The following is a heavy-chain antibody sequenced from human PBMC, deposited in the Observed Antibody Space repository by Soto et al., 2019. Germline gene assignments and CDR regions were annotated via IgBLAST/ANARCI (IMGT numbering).Heavy chain of an antibody. Sequence: QVQLVQSGAEVMQPGSSVKVSCKPSGGTLTNFINYPINWVRQSPGQGLEWMGGIVPNIGTVNYAQKFQGRVTMTADESTGTVYMELSSLRSDDSALYYCARRNTAGFLRYFDNWGQGTLVTVSS. J-gene: IGHJ4*02. CDR3: ARRNTAGFLRYFDN. CDR2: IVPNIGTV. D-gene: IGHD6-19*01. V-gene: IGHV1-69*01. CDR1: GGTLTNFINYP.